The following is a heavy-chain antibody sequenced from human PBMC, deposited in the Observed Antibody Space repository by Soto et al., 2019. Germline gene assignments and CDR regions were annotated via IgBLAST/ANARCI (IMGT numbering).Heavy chain of an antibody. J-gene: IGHJ4*02. Sequence: QVQLQQWGAGLLKPSETLSLTCAVYGGSFSGYYWSWIRQPPGKGLEWIGEINHSGSTNYNPSLKSRVTISVDTSKNQFSLKLSSVTAADTAMYYCARGRIQLWSRYYFDYWGQGTLSPSPQ. CDR3: ARGRIQLWSRYYFDY. D-gene: IGHD5-18*01. V-gene: IGHV4-34*01. CDR2: INHSGST. CDR1: GGSFSGYY.